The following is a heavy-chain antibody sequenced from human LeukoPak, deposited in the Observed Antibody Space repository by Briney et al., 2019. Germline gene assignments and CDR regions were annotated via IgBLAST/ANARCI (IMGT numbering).Heavy chain of an antibody. V-gene: IGHV3-21*01. D-gene: IGHD2-15*01. J-gene: IGHJ6*04. CDR2: ISSSSSYI. Sequence: NAGGSLRLSCAASGFTFSSYSMNWVRQAPGKGLEWVSSISSSSSYIYYADSVKGRFTISRDNAKNSLYLQMNSLRAEDTAVYYCASHPPYCRGGSCYSGMDVWGKGTTVTVSS. CDR1: GFTFSSYS. CDR3: ASHPPYCRGGSCYSGMDV.